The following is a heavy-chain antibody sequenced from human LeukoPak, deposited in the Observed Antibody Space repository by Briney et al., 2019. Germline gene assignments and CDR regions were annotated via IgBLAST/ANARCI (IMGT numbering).Heavy chain of an antibody. J-gene: IGHJ4*02. CDR3: ARSRVTGTILDY. D-gene: IGHD1-7*01. CDR2: IYYSGST. V-gene: IGHV4-61*08. Sequence: SQTLSLTCTVSGGSISSGGYYWSWIRQPPGKGLEWIGYIYYSGSTNYNPSLKSRVTISVDTSKNQFSLKLSSVTAADTAVYYCARSRVTGTILDYWGQGTLVTVSS. CDR1: GGSISSGGYY.